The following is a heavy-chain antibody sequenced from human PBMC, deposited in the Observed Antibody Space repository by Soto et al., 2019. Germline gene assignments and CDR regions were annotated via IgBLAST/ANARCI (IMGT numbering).Heavy chain of an antibody. CDR2: FSGSGGST. V-gene: IGHV3-23*01. Sequence: PGGSLRLSCAASGFTFSSYAMSWVRQAPGKGMEWVSVFSGSGGSTYYADSVKGRFTISRDNSKNTLYLQMNSLRAEDTAVYYCAKDDGYYDILTGYYTGFGYWGQGTLVTVSS. CDR3: AKDDGYYDILTGYYTGFGY. CDR1: GFTFSSYA. D-gene: IGHD3-9*01. J-gene: IGHJ4*02.